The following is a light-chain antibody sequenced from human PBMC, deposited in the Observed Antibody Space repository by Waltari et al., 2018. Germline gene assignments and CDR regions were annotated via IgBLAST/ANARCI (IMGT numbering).Light chain of an antibody. CDR1: QNIGYS. J-gene: IGKJ2*01. CDR2: DAS. V-gene: IGKV3-15*01. CDR3: QHYNDWPPYN. Sequence: EIILTQSPATLSVSPGDRASLSCRASQNIGYSLAWYQQKPGQVPSLLIYDASTRATCILAGFLGGGSWAEVTLTINGLQSEDVAVDYCQHYNDWPPYNFGQGTKVEIK.